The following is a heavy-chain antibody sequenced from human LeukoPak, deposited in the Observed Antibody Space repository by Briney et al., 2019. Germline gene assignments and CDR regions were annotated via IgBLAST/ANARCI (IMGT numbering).Heavy chain of an antibody. CDR1: GFTFSTCA. CDR3: ARVVPRIAVAGTKYNWFDP. J-gene: IGHJ5*02. D-gene: IGHD6-19*01. Sequence: GGSLGLSCAASGFTFSTCAMTWVRQAPGKGLEWVSAISGNGGSTYSADSVKGRFTISRDNSKNTLYLQMNSLTAEDTAVYYCARVVPRIAVAGTKYNWFDPWGQGTLVTVSS. CDR2: ISGNGGST. V-gene: IGHV3-23*01.